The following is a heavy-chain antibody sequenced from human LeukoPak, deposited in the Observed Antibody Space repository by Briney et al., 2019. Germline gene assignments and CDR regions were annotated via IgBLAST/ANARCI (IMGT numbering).Heavy chain of an antibody. D-gene: IGHD6-19*01. J-gene: IGHJ4*02. CDR3: ARSTSSGWPDY. CDR1: GYTFTGYY. V-gene: IGHV1-46*01. Sequence: ASVKVSCKASGYTFTGYYMHWVRQAPGQGLEWMGIINPSGGSTSYAQKFQGRVTMTRDTSTSTVYMELSSLRSEDTAVYYCARSTSSGWPDYWGQGTLVTVSS. CDR2: INPSGGST.